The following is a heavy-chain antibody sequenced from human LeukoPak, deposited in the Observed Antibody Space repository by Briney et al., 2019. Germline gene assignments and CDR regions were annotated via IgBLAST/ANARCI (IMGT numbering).Heavy chain of an antibody. CDR3: ARVYHGDFDY. V-gene: IGHV3-30*02. D-gene: IGHD3-16*02. Sequence: GGSLRLSCAASGFSFSGYGMHWVRQAPGKGLEWVAFIRYDGSNEYYADSVKGRFTISRDNSKNTLYLQMNSLRAEDTAVYYCARVYHGDFDYWGQGTLVTVSS. CDR2: IRYDGSNE. J-gene: IGHJ4*02. CDR1: GFSFSGYG.